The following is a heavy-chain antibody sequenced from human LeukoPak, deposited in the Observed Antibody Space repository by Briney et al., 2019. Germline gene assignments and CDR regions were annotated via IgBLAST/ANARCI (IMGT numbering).Heavy chain of an antibody. D-gene: IGHD3-16*02. J-gene: IGHJ4*02. CDR3: AGFASNLIGLDY. CDR1: GFTFSGYS. Sequence: GGSLRLSCAASGFTFSGYSMNWVRQAPGKGLEWVSSISSSSSYIYYADSVKGRFTISRDNAKNSLYLQMNSLRAEDTAVYYCAGFASNLIGLDYWGQGTLVTVSS. CDR2: ISSSSSYI. V-gene: IGHV3-21*01.